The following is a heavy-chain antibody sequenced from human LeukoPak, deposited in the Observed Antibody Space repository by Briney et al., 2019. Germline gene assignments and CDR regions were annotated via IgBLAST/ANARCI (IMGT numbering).Heavy chain of an antibody. CDR1: GGSISSYY. V-gene: IGHV4-59*01. Sequence: SETLSLTCTVSGGSISSYYWSWIRQPPGKGLEWIGYIYYSGSTNYNPSLKSRVTISVDTSKNQFSLKLSSVTAADTAVYYCARGYSSSGGFYMDVWGKGTTVTVSS. D-gene: IGHD6-6*01. J-gene: IGHJ6*03. CDR2: IYYSGST. CDR3: ARGYSSSGGFYMDV.